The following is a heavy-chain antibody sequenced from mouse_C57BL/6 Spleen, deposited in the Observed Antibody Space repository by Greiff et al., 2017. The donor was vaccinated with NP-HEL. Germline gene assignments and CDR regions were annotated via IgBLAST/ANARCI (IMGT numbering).Heavy chain of an antibody. D-gene: IGHD1-1*01. CDR3: ARSGTTVVPDY. J-gene: IGHJ2*01. CDR2: IYPGDGDT. V-gene: IGHV1-80*01. CDR1: GYAFSSYW. Sequence: QVQLQQSGAELVKPGASVKISCKASGYAFSSYWMNWVKQRPGKGLEWIGQIYPGDGDTNYNGKFKGKATLTADKSSSTAYMQLSSLTSEDSAVYFCARSGTTVVPDYWGQGTTLTVSS.